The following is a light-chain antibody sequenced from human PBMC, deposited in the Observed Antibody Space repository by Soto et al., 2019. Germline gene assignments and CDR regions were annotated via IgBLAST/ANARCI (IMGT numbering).Light chain of an antibody. CDR1: QSISSD. Sequence: EIVMTQSPATLSVSPGERATLSFRASQSISSDLAWYQQKPGQAPRLVIQGASTRATGIPARFSGSGSGTEFTLTISSLQSDDVAVYYCQQYNKWPPITFGQGTRLEIK. CDR3: QQYNKWPPIT. CDR2: GAS. J-gene: IGKJ5*01. V-gene: IGKV3-15*01.